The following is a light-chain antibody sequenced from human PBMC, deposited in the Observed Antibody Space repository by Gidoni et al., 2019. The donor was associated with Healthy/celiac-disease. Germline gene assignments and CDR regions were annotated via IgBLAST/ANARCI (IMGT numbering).Light chain of an antibody. CDR2: WAA. CDR3: QQYYSTPPYT. J-gene: IGKJ2*01. CDR1: QSVLYSSNNKNY. Sequence: DIVMTQSPDSLAVSLGERATINCKSSQSVLYSSNNKNYLAWYQQKPGQPPKLLIYWAATRESGVQDRFSGSGSGTDFTLTISSLQAEDVAVYYCQQYYSTPPYTFGQGTKLEIK. V-gene: IGKV4-1*01.